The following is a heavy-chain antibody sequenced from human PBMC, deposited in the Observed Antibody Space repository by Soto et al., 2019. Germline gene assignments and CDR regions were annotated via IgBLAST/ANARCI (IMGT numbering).Heavy chain of an antibody. CDR3: ARGLWFGELLFGGRAMRGMDV. CDR1: GYTFTSYG. CDR2: ISAYNGNT. D-gene: IGHD3-10*01. J-gene: IGHJ6*02. V-gene: IGHV1-18*01. Sequence: ASVKVSCKASGYTFTSYGISWVRQAPGQGLEWMGWISAYNGNTNYAQKLQGRVTMTTDTSTSTAYMELRSLRSDDTAVYYCARGLWFGELLFGGRAMRGMDVWGQGTTVTVSS.